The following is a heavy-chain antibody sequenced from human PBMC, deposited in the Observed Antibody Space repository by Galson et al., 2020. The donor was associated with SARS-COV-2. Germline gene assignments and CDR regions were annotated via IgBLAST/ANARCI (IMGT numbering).Heavy chain of an antibody. CDR3: AKDLRLLWFGELEWYFDL. J-gene: IGHJ2*01. CDR2: ISGSGGST. Sequence: GGSLRLSCAASGFNFSSYAMSWVRQAPGKGLEWVPAISGSGGSTYYADSVKGRFTISRDNSKNTLYLQMNSLRAEDTAVYYCAKDLRLLWFGELEWYFDLWGRGTLVTVSS. D-gene: IGHD3-10*01. CDR1: GFNFSSYA. V-gene: IGHV3-23*01.